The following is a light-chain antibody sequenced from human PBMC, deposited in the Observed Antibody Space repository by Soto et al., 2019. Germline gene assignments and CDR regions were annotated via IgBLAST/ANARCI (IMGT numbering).Light chain of an antibody. CDR1: SSDVGGYTY. Sequence: QSVLTQPASVSGSPGQSITISCTGTSSDVGGYTYVSWYQQHPGKAPKLMIYDVSDRPSGVSNRFSGSKSGNTASLTISGLQVEDEADYYCSSHTTSSTLVFGGGTKLTVL. J-gene: IGLJ2*01. CDR2: DVS. CDR3: SSHTTSSTLV. V-gene: IGLV2-14*01.